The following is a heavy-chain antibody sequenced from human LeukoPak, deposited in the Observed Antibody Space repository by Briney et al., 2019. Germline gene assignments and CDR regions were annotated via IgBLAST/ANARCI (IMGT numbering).Heavy chain of an antibody. J-gene: IGHJ3*02. Sequence: SETLSLTCTVSGGSISSGDYYWSWIRQPPGKGLEWIGYIYYSGSTYYNPSLKSRVTISVDTSKNQFSLKLSSVTAADTAVYYCAREYYYDSSGEGYAFDIWGQGTMVTVSS. V-gene: IGHV4-30-4*01. CDR1: GGSISSGDYY. CDR2: IYYSGST. D-gene: IGHD3-22*01. CDR3: AREYYYDSSGEGYAFDI.